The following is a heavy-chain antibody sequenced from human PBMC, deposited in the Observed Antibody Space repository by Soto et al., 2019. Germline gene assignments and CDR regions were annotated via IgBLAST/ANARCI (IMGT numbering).Heavy chain of an antibody. CDR2: IDSGGNT. J-gene: IGHJ5*02. CDR3: AKLTGASVTTVTNFWWFDP. V-gene: IGHV3-66*01. CDR1: GLTVSSNY. Sequence: DVQLVESGGGVVQPGGSLRLSCEATGLTVSSNYMYWVRQAPGKGLEWVSSIDSGGNTHFADFVKGRFIISRDNSENTLYLQMNNLRGEDTAVYYCAKLTGASVTTVTNFWWFDPWGQGTLVTVSP. D-gene: IGHD4-17*01.